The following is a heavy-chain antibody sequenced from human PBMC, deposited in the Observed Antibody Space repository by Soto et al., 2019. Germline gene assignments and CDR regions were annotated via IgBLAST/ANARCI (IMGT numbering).Heavy chain of an antibody. Sequence: TLSLTCTVSGGSISSGGYYWSWIRQHPGKGLEWIGYIYYSGSTYYNPSLKSRVTISVDTSKNQFSLKLSSVTAADTAVYYCARVKGYCSGGSCPWVFGWFDPWGQGTLVTVSS. V-gene: IGHV4-31*03. J-gene: IGHJ5*02. CDR3: ARVKGYCSGGSCPWVFGWFDP. D-gene: IGHD2-15*01. CDR1: GGSISSGGYY. CDR2: IYYSGST.